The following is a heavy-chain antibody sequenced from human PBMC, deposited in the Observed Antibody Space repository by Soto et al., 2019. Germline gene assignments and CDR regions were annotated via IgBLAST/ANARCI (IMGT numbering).Heavy chain of an antibody. CDR1: GFTVGSNY. Sequence: GGSLRLSCAASGFTVGSNYMSWVRQAPGKGLEWVSVIYSEGTPYYADSVKGRFTISRENSNNTLYLHMNNLRAEDTAVYYCARSTYYDILTGSYYYYAMDVWGQGATVTVSS. V-gene: IGHV3-53*01. J-gene: IGHJ6*02. D-gene: IGHD3-9*01. CDR2: IYSEGTP. CDR3: ARSTYYDILTGSYYYYAMDV.